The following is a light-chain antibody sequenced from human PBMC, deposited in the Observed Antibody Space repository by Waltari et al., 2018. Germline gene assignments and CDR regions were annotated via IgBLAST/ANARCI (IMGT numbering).Light chain of an antibody. Sequence: DIVLTQSPDFLAVSLGERATITCRSSQSVFHTNNKDYLAWYQQKPGQPARLLFDWASTPESGVPDRFSGSGSGTDFTRAISSLQAEAVTTNFCQQYYSSPITFGEGTKLEYK. CDR2: WAS. CDR1: QSVFHTNNKDY. V-gene: IGKV4-1*01. CDR3: QQYYSSPIT. J-gene: IGKJ4*01.